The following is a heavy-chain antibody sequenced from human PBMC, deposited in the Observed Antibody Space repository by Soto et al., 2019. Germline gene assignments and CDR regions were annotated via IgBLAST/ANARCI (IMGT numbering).Heavy chain of an antibody. V-gene: IGHV1-69*12. J-gene: IGHJ5*02. D-gene: IGHD2-15*01. CDR2: IVPVFRTA. CDR3: ATDIGGKPSP. CDR1: GGFFSSST. Sequence: QVQLVQSGAEVKRRGSSVKVSCRASGGFFSSSTISWVRQAPGQGLEWMGGIVPVFRTAHYGQKFQGRVTITADESTTTAYMELTSLRSDDTAMYYCATDIGGKPSPWGQGTLVTVSS.